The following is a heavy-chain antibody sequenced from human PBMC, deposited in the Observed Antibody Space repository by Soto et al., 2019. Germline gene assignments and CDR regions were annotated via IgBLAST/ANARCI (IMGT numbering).Heavy chain of an antibody. D-gene: IGHD1-26*01. J-gene: IGHJ4*02. CDR1: GFTFSNAW. CDR3: TTDPEWELLYFDY. V-gene: IGHV3-15*07. CDR2: IKSKTDGGTT. Sequence: GGSLRLSCAASGFTFSNAWMNWVRQAPGKGLEWVGRIKSKTDGGTTDYAAPVKGRFTISRADSKNTLYLQMNSLKTEDTAVYYCTTDPEWELLYFDYWGQGTLVTVSS.